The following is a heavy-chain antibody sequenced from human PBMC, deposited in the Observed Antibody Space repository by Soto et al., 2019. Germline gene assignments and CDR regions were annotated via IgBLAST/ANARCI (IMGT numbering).Heavy chain of an antibody. J-gene: IGHJ6*02. V-gene: IGHV4-34*01. Sequence: SETLSLTCVVYRGSFSGFYWSWVRQTPVGGLEWIGEINHSGTTNYNPSFQNRVTISVDKSTNNFSLKMTSVTAADAAVYYCARGRGYVYGSNFYGLDVWGQGTTVTVSS. CDR3: ARGRGYVYGSNFYGLDV. CDR2: INHSGTT. CDR1: RGSFSGFY. D-gene: IGHD6-25*01.